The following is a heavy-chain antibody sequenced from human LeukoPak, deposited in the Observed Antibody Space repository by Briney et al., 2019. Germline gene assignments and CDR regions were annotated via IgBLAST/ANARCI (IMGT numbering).Heavy chain of an antibody. CDR3: ARASDGDYGRAAFDY. J-gene: IGHJ4*02. D-gene: IGHD4-17*01. Sequence: TGGSLRLSCAASGFAFSYYSLSWVRQAPGKGLGWVSSISSGSSYIFYADSVKGRFTTSRGNAKNTLYLLMNSLRADDTAVYYCARASDGDYGRAAFDYWGQGSLVTVSS. CDR2: ISSGSSYI. CDR1: GFAFSYYS. V-gene: IGHV3-21*01.